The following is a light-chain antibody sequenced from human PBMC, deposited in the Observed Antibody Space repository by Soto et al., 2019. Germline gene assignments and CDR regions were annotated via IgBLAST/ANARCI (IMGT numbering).Light chain of an antibody. CDR2: WAS. J-gene: IGKJ3*01. V-gene: IGKV4-1*01. CDR1: QSILYSSNNKNY. Sequence: DIVMTQSPDSLAVSLGARATINCKSSQSILYSSNNKNYLAWYQQKPGQPPKLLIYWASTRESGVPDRFSGNGSETDFTLTISSLQAEDVEVYYCQQYYSAPITFGPGTKVDIK. CDR3: QQYYSAPIT.